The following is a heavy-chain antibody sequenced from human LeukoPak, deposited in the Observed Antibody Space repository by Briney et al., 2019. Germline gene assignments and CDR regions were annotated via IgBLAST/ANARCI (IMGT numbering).Heavy chain of an antibody. Sequence: KTSETLSLTCTVSGGSISSYYWSWIRQPPGKGLEWIGYIYYSGSTNYNPSLKSRVTISVDTSKNQFSLKLSSVTAADTAVYYCARDRGQWLPRIDAFDIWGQGTMVTVSS. CDR2: IYYSGST. J-gene: IGHJ3*02. CDR3: ARDRGQWLPRIDAFDI. CDR1: GGSISSYY. D-gene: IGHD6-19*01. V-gene: IGHV4-59*01.